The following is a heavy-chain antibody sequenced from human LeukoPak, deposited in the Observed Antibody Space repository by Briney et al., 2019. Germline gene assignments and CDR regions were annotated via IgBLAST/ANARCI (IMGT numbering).Heavy chain of an antibody. Sequence: GGSLRLSCAVSGFTLRNYAMNWVRQAPGKGLEWVSYISSSSSTIYYADSVKGRFTISRDNAKNSLYLQMNSLRAEDTAVYYCARDTESGGWFWGQGTLVTVSS. CDR3: ARDTESGGWF. CDR1: GFTLRNYA. D-gene: IGHD6-19*01. J-gene: IGHJ4*02. CDR2: ISSSSSTI. V-gene: IGHV3-48*01.